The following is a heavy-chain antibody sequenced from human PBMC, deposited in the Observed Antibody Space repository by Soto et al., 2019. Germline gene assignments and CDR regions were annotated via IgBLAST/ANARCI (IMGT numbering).Heavy chain of an antibody. CDR2: INAGNGNT. CDR1: GYTFTSYA. D-gene: IGHD3-9*01. Sequence: ASVKVSCKASGYTFTSYAMHWVRQAPGQRLEWMGWINAGNGNTKYSQKFQGRVTITRDTSASTAYMELSSLRSEDTAVYYCARDLLRYFDWSSYSMFVWGQGSTVTVS. V-gene: IGHV1-3*01. CDR3: ARDLLRYFDWSSYSMFV. J-gene: IGHJ6*02.